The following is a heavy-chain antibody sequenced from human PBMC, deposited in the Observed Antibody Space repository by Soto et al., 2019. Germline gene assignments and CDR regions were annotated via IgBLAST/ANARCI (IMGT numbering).Heavy chain of an antibody. D-gene: IGHD4-17*01. CDR3: STAATTVTTIDY. Sequence: EVQLVESGGGLVKPGGNLRLSCAASGFTFSNAWMSWVRQAPGKGLEWVGRIKRNADGGTVDYAPPVRGRFTISRDDSKNTLYLQMNSLKTEDTAMYYCSTAATTVTTIDYWGQGTLVTVSS. CDR2: IKRNADGGTV. J-gene: IGHJ4*02. CDR1: GFTFSNAW. V-gene: IGHV3-15*01.